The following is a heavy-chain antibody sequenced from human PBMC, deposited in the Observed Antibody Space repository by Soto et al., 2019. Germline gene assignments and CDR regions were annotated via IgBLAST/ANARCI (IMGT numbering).Heavy chain of an antibody. J-gene: IGHJ4*02. D-gene: IGHD4-17*01. V-gene: IGHV4-34*01. Sequence: SETLSLTCAVYGGSLSGYYWSRIRQPPGKGLEWIGEINHSGSTNYNPSLKSRVTISVDTSKNQFSLKLSSVTAADTAVYYCARAGISIPTTATTFFDYWGQGILVTVSS. CDR1: GGSLSGYY. CDR2: INHSGST. CDR3: ARAGISIPTTATTFFDY.